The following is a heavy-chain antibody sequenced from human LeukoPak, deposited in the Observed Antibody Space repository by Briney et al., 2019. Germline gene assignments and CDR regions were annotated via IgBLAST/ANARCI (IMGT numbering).Heavy chain of an antibody. J-gene: IGHJ4*02. V-gene: IGHV4-59*11. CDR3: AAVTMVRGVIISY. CDR2: IYYSGST. CDR1: GGSISSHY. D-gene: IGHD3-10*01. Sequence: PSETLSLTCTVSGGSISSHYWSWIRQPPGKGLEWVGYIYYSGSTNYNPSLKSRVTISVDTSKNQFSLKLSSVTAADTAVYYCAAVTMVRGVIISYWGQGTLVTVSS.